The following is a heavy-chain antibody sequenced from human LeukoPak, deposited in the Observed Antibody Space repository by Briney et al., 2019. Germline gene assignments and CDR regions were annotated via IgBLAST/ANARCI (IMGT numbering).Heavy chain of an antibody. CDR1: SESFSGYF. V-gene: IGHV4-34*01. D-gene: IGHD3-22*01. J-gene: IGHJ4*02. CDR2: INHRGST. CDR3: ARGSIYYGDSSAYFDY. Sequence: PSETLSLTCGVYSESFSGYFWPYIRQPPGGGLEWIGDINHRGSTNYNPSLKSRVTISVDTSKNQFSLRLTSVTAADTAVYYCARGSIYYGDSSAYFDYWGQGSPATVSS.